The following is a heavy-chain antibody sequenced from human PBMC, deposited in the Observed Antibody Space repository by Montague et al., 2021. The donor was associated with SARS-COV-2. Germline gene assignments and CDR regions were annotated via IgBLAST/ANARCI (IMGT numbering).Heavy chain of an antibody. CDR1: GGSISSYY. J-gene: IGHJ6*02. CDR2: IYYSGST. Sequence: SETLSLTCTVSGGSISSYYWSWIRQPPGKGLEWIGYIYYSGSTNXNPSLKSRVTMSVDTSKNQFSLKLSSVTAADTAVYYCAGTSTYSSGWGINYYYYGMNVWGQGTTVTVSS. V-gene: IGHV4-59*01. D-gene: IGHD6-19*01. CDR3: AGTSTYSSGWGINYYYYGMNV.